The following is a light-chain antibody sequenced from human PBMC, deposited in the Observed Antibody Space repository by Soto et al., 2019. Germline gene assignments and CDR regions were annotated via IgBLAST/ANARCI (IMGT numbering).Light chain of an antibody. CDR2: EVS. V-gene: IGLV2-8*01. CDR3: RSYAGSNNFV. Sequence: QCPLTQPPSASGSPGQSFTISCTGTISDVGGYNYVSWYQQHPGKAPKLMIYEVSKRPSGVPDRFSGSKSGNTASLTVSGLQAEDEADYYCRSYAGSNNFVFGTGTKVTVL. J-gene: IGLJ1*01. CDR1: ISDVGGYNY.